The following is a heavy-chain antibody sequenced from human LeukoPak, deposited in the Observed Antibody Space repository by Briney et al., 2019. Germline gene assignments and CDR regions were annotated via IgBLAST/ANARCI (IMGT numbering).Heavy chain of an antibody. J-gene: IGHJ2*01. CDR3: AKDPEVRGPPNWYFDL. CDR1: GIIFRSYA. Sequence: GGSLRLSCAASGIIFRSYAMSWVRQARGKGLEWVSAINGDGSSTYYADSVKGRFTISRDNSNNTLFLQMNSLRVEDTAVYYCAKDPEVRGPPNWYFDLWGRGTLVTVSS. CDR2: INGDGSST. V-gene: IGHV3-23*01. D-gene: IGHD3-10*01.